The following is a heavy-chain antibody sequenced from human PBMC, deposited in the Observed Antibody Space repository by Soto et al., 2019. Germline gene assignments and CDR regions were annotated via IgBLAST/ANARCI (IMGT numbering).Heavy chain of an antibody. D-gene: IGHD2-2*01. CDR3: AKEKISTSCCNWFDP. CDR2: IYYSGST. Sequence: SETLSLTCTVSGGSISSYYWSWIRQPPGKGLEWIGYIYYSGSTNYNPSLKSRVTISVDNSKYTLYLQMNSLRAEDTAVYYCAKEKISTSCCNWFDPWGQGTLVTVS. J-gene: IGHJ5*02. V-gene: IGHV4-59*12. CDR1: GGSISSYY.